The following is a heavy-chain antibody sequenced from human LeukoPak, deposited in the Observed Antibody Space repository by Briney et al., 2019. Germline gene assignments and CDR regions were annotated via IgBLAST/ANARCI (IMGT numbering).Heavy chain of an antibody. J-gene: IGHJ5*02. CDR2: IYYSGST. Sequence: SETLSLTCTVSGGSISSSSYYWGWIRQPPGKGLEWIGSIYYSGSTYYNPSLKSRVTISVDTSKNQFSLKLSPVTAADTAVYYCARSYSSGWYGPFYWFDPWGQGTLVTVSS. CDR1: GGSISSSSYY. D-gene: IGHD6-19*01. V-gene: IGHV4-39*01. CDR3: ARSYSSGWYGPFYWFDP.